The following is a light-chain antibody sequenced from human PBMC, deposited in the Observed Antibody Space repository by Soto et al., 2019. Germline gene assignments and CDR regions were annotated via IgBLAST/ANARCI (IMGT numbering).Light chain of an antibody. CDR2: GAS. CDR3: QQSYSAPRT. CDR1: QSIGTY. Sequence: QMTQSPSALPASVGDRISTTCRSSQSIGTYLSWYQQKPGKAPKLLIYGASSLQSGVPSRFSGSGSETGFTLTISSLQPEDFATYYCQQSYSAPRTFGQGTKVDIK. J-gene: IGKJ2*01. V-gene: IGKV1-39*01.